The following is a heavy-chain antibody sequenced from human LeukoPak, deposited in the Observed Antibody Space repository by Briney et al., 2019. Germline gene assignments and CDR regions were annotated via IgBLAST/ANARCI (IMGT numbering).Heavy chain of an antibody. CDR3: AKKHYFGSGSYEY. V-gene: IGHV3-23*01. J-gene: IGHJ4*02. CDR1: GFTFSSYA. CDR2: ISGSGDST. Sequence: GGSLRLSCAASGFTFSSYAMSWVRQAPGKRLEWVSAISGSGDSTYYADSVKGRFTISRDNSKNTLYLQMNSLRAEDTAVYYCAKKHYFGSGSYEYWGQGTLVTVSS. D-gene: IGHD3-10*01.